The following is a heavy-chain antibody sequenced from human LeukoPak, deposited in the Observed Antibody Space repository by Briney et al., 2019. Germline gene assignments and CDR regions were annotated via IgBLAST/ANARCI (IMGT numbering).Heavy chain of an antibody. D-gene: IGHD1-26*01. CDR2: ISWNSGSI. V-gene: IGHV3-9*01. J-gene: IGHJ5*02. Sequence: GGSLRLSCAASGFTFDDYAMHWVRQAPGKGLEWVSGISWNSGSIGHADSVKGRFTISRDNAKNSLYLQMNSLRAEDTALYYCAKGRWELLYNWFDPWGQGTLVTVSS. CDR3: AKGRWELLYNWFDP. CDR1: GFTFDDYA.